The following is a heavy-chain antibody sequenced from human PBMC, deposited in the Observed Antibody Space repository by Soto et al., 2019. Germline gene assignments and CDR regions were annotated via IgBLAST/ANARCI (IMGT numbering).Heavy chain of an antibody. J-gene: IGHJ4*02. CDR3: ARDSVAYGVDY. D-gene: IGHD3-10*01. Sequence: TSETLSLTCTVSGGSISSNYMSWVRQAPGKGLEWVSVIYSGGSTYYADSVKDRFTISRDNSKDTLYLQMNSLRAEDTAVYYCARDSVAYGVDYWGQGTLVTVSS. CDR2: IYSGGST. V-gene: IGHV3-66*01. CDR1: GGSISSNY.